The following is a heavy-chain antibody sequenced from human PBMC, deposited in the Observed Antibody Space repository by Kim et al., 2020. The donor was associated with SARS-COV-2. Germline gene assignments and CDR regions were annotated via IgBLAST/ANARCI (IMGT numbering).Heavy chain of an antibody. Sequence: ASVKVSCKASGYTIISYGISWVRQAPGQGLEWMGWISANNGNTNYAQKFQGRVTMTTDTSTSTAYMEMRSLRSDDTAVYYCARDRPLLVWFGELSDAEYFQHWGQGTLVTVSS. J-gene: IGHJ1*01. CDR1: GYTIISYG. D-gene: IGHD3-10*01. CDR3: ARDRPLLVWFGELSDAEYFQH. V-gene: IGHV1-18*01. CDR2: ISANNGNT.